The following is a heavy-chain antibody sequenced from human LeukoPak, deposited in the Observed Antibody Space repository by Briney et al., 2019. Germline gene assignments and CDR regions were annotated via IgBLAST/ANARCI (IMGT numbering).Heavy chain of an antibody. CDR3: ARARITMVRGAPPDY. V-gene: IGHV4-34*01. CDR1: GGSFSGYY. D-gene: IGHD3-10*01. CDR2: VNHSGST. J-gene: IGHJ4*02. Sequence: SETLSLTCAVYGGSFSGYYWSWIRQPPGKGLGWIGEVNHSGSTNYNPSLKSRVTISVDTSKNQFSLKLSSVTAADTAVYYCARARITMVRGAPPDYWGQGTLVTVSS.